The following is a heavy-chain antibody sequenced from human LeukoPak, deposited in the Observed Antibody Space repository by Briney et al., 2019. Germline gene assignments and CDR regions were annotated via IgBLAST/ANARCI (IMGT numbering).Heavy chain of an antibody. Sequence: PSETLSLTCTVSGGSISSYYWSWIRQPPGKGLEWIGYIYYSGSTNYKPSLKSRVTISVDTSKNQFSLKLSSVTAADTAVYYCARYGGYGHYWGQGTLVTVSS. V-gene: IGHV4-59*01. J-gene: IGHJ4*02. CDR3: ARYGGYGHY. CDR1: GGSISSYY. D-gene: IGHD5-12*01. CDR2: IYYSGST.